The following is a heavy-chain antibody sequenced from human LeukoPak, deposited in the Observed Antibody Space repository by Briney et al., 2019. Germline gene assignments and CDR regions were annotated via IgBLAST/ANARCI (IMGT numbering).Heavy chain of an antibody. CDR2: INPNSGGT. J-gene: IGHJ4*02. D-gene: IGHD6-13*01. CDR1: GYTFTGYY. Sequence: ASVKVSCKASGYTFTGYYIHWVRQAPGQGLEWMGWINPNSGGTNYAQKFQGRVTMTRDTSISTAYMELSRLRSDDTAVYYCARDRRSSSWLNYWGQGTLVTVSS. V-gene: IGHV1-2*02. CDR3: ARDRRSSSWLNY.